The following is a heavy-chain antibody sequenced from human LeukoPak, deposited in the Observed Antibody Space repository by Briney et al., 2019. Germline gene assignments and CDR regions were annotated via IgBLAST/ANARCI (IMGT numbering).Heavy chain of an antibody. J-gene: IGHJ4*02. CDR1: GFTFSSYE. V-gene: IGHV3-48*03. Sequence: QAGGSLRLSCAASGFTFSSYEMNWVRQAPGKGLEWVSYISSSGSTIYYADSVKGRFTISRDNAKNSLYLQMNSLRAEDTAVYYCASERYNWNYAFDYWGQGILVTVSS. CDR3: ASERYNWNYAFDY. D-gene: IGHD1-7*01. CDR2: ISSSGSTI.